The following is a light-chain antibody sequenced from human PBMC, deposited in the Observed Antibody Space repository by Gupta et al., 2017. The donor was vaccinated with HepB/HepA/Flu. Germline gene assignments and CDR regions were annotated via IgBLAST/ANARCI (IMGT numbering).Light chain of an antibody. CDR3: NSYTGSNNFYV. J-gene: IGLJ1*01. CDR1: SSDVGRYNY. V-gene: IGLV2-8*01. CDR2: EVS. Sequence: QSALTQPPSASGSPGQSVTISCTGTSSDVGRYNYVSWYQQHPGKAPKLSIYEVSKRPSGVPDRFSGSKSGNTASLTVSGLQAEDEADYYCNSYTGSNNFYVFGTGTKVTVL.